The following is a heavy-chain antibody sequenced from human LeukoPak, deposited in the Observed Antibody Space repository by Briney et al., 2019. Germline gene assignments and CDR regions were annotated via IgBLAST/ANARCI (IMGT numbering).Heavy chain of an antibody. CDR2: ISHSGTT. CDR3: ARVPLRFLEPFDY. Sequence: KSSETLSLTCSVYGGSLNGYYWSWIRQPPGKGLEWIGEISHSGTTNYNPSLTSRVTMSLDTSKNQFSLKLNSATAADTAVYYCARVPLRFLEPFDYWGQGTLVTVSP. V-gene: IGHV4-34*01. D-gene: IGHD3-3*01. CDR1: GGSLNGYY. J-gene: IGHJ4*02.